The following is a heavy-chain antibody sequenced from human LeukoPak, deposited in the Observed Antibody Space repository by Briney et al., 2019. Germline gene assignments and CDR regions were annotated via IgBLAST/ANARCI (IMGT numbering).Heavy chain of an antibody. CDR3: AREGCFSTNCHVIGDDNWIDP. CDR2: INPDSGAT. CDR1: GYRFSASS. V-gene: IGHV1-2*02. D-gene: IGHD2-2*01. J-gene: IGHJ5*02. Sequence: GASVKVSCKASGYRFSASSMHWVRQAPGQGLEWMGWINPDSGATHFAQKLQGRVIMTSDTSISTVYLELSRLRSDDTAVYYCAREGCFSTNCHVIGDDNWIDPWGQGTLVTVSS.